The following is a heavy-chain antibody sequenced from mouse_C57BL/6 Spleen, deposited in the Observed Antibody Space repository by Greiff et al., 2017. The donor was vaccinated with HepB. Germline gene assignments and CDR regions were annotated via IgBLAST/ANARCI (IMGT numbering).Heavy chain of an antibody. CDR3: ARRDYYGTYYAMDY. D-gene: IGHD1-1*01. J-gene: IGHJ4*01. CDR1: GYTFTSYW. Sequence: VQLQQPGAELVRPGTSVKLSCKASGYTFTSYWMHWVKQRPGQGLEWIGVIDPSDSYTNYNQKFKGKATLTVDTSSSTAYMQLSSLTSEDSAVYYCARRDYYGTYYAMDYWGQGTSVTVSS. CDR2: IDPSDSYT. V-gene: IGHV1-59*01.